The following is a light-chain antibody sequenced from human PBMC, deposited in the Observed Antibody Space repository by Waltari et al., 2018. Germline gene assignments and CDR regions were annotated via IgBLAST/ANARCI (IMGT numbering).Light chain of an antibody. V-gene: IGKV1-9*01. CDR3: QQLNSYPIT. CDR2: AAS. J-gene: IGKJ5*01. CDR1: QAISSI. Sequence: IQLTQLPSSLSASVGDGVTITCRASQAISSILAWYQQRPGKAPKLLISAASTLQSGVPLRFSGSGSGTDFTLTISSLQPEDFATYYCQQLNSYPITFGQGTRLEIK.